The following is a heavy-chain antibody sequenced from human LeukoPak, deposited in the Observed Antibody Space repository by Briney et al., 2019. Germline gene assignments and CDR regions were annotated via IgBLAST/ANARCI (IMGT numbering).Heavy chain of an antibody. V-gene: IGHV4-34*01. J-gene: IGHJ4*02. Sequence: SETLSLTCAVYGGSFSGYYWSRIRQPPGKGLEWIGEINHSGSTNYNPSLKSRVTISVDTSKNQFSLKLSSVTAADTAVYYCARAGYYYDSSGYYRRHYYFDYWGQGTLVTVSS. CDR3: ARAGYYYDSSGYYRRHYYFDY. CDR2: INHSGST. D-gene: IGHD3-22*01. CDR1: GGSFSGYY.